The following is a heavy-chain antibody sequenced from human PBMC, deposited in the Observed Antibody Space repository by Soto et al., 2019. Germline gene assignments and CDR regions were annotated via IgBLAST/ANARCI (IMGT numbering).Heavy chain of an antibody. CDR3: ATEMGATQGPFDN. J-gene: IGHJ4*02. V-gene: IGHV3-23*01. D-gene: IGHD1-26*01. Sequence: EVQVLESGGGLVQPGGSLRLSCVVSVFPFGANAMRWVRQAPGKGLEWVSGLSNTGRRTSYADSVKGRFNISRDNSENTVYLQMNSLRVEDTAVYYCATEMGATQGPFDNWGQGTLVTVSS. CDR1: VFPFGANA. CDR2: LSNTGRRT.